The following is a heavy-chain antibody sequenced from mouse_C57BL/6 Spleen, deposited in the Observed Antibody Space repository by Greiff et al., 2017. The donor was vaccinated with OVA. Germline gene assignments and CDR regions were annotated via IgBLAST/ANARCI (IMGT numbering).Heavy chain of an antibody. CDR1: GFTFSSYG. J-gene: IGHJ4*01. D-gene: IGHD2-5*01. CDR2: ISSGGSYT. CDR3: ARGGRYSNYGDRAMDY. Sequence: EVKVVESGGDLVKPGGSLKLSCAASGFTFSSYGMSWVRQTPDKRLEWVATISSGGSYTYYPDSVKGRFTISRDNAKNTLYLQMSSLKSEDTAMYYCARGGRYSNYGDRAMDYWGQGTSVTVSS. V-gene: IGHV5-6*01.